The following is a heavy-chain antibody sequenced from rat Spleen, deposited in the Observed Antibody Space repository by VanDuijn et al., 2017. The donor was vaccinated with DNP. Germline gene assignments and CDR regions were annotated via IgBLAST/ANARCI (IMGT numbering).Heavy chain of an antibody. J-gene: IGHJ2*01. V-gene: IGHV5-7*01. D-gene: IGHD1-1*01. CDR2: ISYDGSST. CDR1: GFTFSDYN. Sequence: EVQLVESGGGLVQPGRSLKLSCAASGFTFSDYNMAWVRQAPKKGLEWVATISYDGSSTYYRDSVKGRFTISRDNAKSPLYLQMDSLRSEDTATYYCARQGTTTGGDYWGQGVMVTVSS. CDR3: ARQGTTTGGDY.